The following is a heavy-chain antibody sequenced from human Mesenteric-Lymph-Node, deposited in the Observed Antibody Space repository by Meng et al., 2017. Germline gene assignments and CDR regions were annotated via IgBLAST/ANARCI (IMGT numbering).Heavy chain of an antibody. Sequence: GESLKISCAASGFTFSSYAMSWVRQAPGKGLEWVSAISGSGGSTYYADSVKGRFTISRDNSKNTLYLQMNSLGAEDTAVYYCARTSLSNYDFWSGYYTLALQYYGPSDAFDIWGQGTMVTVSS. J-gene: IGHJ3*02. V-gene: IGHV3-23*01. D-gene: IGHD3-3*01. CDR3: ARTSLSNYDFWSGYYTLALQYYGPSDAFDI. CDR1: GFTFSSYA. CDR2: ISGSGGST.